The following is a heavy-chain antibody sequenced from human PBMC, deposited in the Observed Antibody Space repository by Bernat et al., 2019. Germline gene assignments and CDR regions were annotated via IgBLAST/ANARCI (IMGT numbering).Heavy chain of an antibody. Sequence: EVQLVESGGGLVQPGGSLRLSCAASGFTFSSYAMHWVRQAPGKGLEYVSAISSNGGSTYYANSVKGRFTISRDNSKNTLYLQMGSLRAEDMAVYYCARLDYGDPYYYYGMDVWGQGTTVTVSS. J-gene: IGHJ6*02. CDR1: GFTFSSYA. CDR2: ISSNGGST. D-gene: IGHD4-17*01. CDR3: ARLDYGDPYYYYGMDV. V-gene: IGHV3-64*01.